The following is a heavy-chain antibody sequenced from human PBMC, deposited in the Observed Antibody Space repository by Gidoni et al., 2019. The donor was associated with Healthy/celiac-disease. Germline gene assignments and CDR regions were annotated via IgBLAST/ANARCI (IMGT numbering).Heavy chain of an antibody. CDR3: ARGRLEGLVTYFDY. J-gene: IGHJ4*02. Sequence: QVQLVESGGGLVKPGGSLRLSCAASGFTFSDYYMRWIRQAPGKGLEWVSDISSSSSYTNYADSVKGRFTISRDNAKNSLYLQMNSLRAEDTAVYYCARGRLEGLVTYFDYWGQGTLVTVSS. CDR1: GFTFSDYY. V-gene: IGHV3-11*06. D-gene: IGHD2-21*02. CDR2: ISSSSSYT.